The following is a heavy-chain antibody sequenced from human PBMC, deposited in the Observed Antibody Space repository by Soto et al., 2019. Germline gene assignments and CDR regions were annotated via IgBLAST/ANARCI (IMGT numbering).Heavy chain of an antibody. V-gene: IGHV3-23*01. J-gene: IGHJ6*02. D-gene: IGHD6-19*01. CDR1: GFTFSSYA. CDR2: ISGSGGST. Sequence: GGSLRLSCAASGFTFSSYAMSWVRQAPGKGLEWVSAISGSGGSTYYADSVKGRFTISRDNSKNTLYLQMNSLRAEDTAVYYCAKFGGAGYYYYYGMDVWGQGTTVTVSS. CDR3: AKFGGAGYYYYYGMDV.